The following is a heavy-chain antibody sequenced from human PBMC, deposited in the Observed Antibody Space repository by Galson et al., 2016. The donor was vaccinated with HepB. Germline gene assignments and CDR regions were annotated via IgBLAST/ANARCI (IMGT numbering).Heavy chain of an antibody. J-gene: IGHJ4*02. Sequence: WVSGISGSGGSIYSADSVKGRFTISRDNSKNTLYLQMNSLRADDTAVYYCAKKSLVAGTATYVFDNWGQGTLVTVSS. V-gene: IGHV3-23*01. CDR2: ISGSGGSI. CDR3: AKKSLVAGTATYVFDN. D-gene: IGHD6-19*01.